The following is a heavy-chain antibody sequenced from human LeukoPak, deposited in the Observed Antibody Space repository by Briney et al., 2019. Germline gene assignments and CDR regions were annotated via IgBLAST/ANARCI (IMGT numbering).Heavy chain of an antibody. J-gene: IGHJ3*02. CDR1: RGSISGYY. V-gene: IGHV4-59*12. CDR2: IYYSGST. Sequence: SETLSLTCSVSRGSISGYYWNWIRQSPGRGLEWIGYIYYSGSTNYNPSLKSRVTISVDTSKNQFSLKLSSVTAADTAVYYCARVGCGGDCYQGFDIWGQGTMVTVSS. D-gene: IGHD2-21*02. CDR3: ARVGCGGDCYQGFDI.